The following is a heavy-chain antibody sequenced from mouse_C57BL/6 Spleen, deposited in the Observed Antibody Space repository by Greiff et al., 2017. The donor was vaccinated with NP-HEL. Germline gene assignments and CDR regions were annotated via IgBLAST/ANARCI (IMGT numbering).Heavy chain of an antibody. CDR1: GYAFSSYW. J-gene: IGHJ4*01. V-gene: IGHV1-80*01. CDR2: IYPGDGDT. D-gene: IGHD1-1*01. CDR3: ASPPSTTVVEGAMDY. Sequence: VQLQQSGAELVKPGASVKISCKASGYAFSSYWMNWVKQRPGKGLEWIGQIYPGDGDTNYNGKFKGKATLTADKSSSTAYMQLSSLTSEDSAVYFCASPPSTTVVEGAMDYWGQGTSVTVSS.